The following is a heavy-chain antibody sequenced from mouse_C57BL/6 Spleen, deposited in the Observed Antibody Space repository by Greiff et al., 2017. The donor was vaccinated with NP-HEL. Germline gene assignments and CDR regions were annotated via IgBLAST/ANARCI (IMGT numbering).Heavy chain of an antibody. CDR3: TTGCSSYAPYYAMDY. CDR1: GFNIKDDY. V-gene: IGHV14-4*01. CDR2: IDPENGDT. Sequence: EVQLQQSGAELVRPGASVKLSCTASGFNIKDDYMHWVKQRPEQGLEWIGWIDPENGDTEYASKFQGKATIQAATSSNKAYLQLSSLTYEDTAVDYCTTGCSSYAPYYAMDYWGQGTSVTVSS. J-gene: IGHJ4*01. D-gene: IGHD1-1*01.